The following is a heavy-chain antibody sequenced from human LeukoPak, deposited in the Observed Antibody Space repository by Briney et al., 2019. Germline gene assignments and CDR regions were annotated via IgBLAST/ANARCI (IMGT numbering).Heavy chain of an antibody. Sequence: SETLSLTCTVSGGSISSYYWSWLRQPPGKGLEWIGYISYSGSPNYNPSLKSRLTISVDTSKNQFSLNLTSVTAADTAVYYCAREGARYYYGSGSFDFWGQGTQVIVSS. V-gene: IGHV4-59*12. D-gene: IGHD3-10*01. J-gene: IGHJ4*02. CDR3: AREGARYYYGSGSFDF. CDR2: ISYSGSP. CDR1: GGSISSYY.